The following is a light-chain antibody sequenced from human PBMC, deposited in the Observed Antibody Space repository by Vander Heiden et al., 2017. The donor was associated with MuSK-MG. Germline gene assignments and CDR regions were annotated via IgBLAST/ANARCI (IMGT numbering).Light chain of an antibody. CDR2: AAS. Sequence: DIQMTQSPLSLSASVGDRVTLTCRASENINNYLNWYQQRPGKAPKLLIFAASRLESGVPSRFSGRGSGTDFTLTITSLQPEDFATYYCQQSYTTPIFTFGPGTKVDIK. CDR1: ENINNY. CDR3: QQSYTTPIFT. J-gene: IGKJ3*01. V-gene: IGKV1-39*01.